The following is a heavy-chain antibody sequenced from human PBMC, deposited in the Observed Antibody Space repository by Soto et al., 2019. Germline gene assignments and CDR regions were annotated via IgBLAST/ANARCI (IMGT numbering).Heavy chain of an antibody. D-gene: IGHD6-19*01. CDR3: ARGVAVAGIDY. V-gene: IGHV4-34*01. J-gene: IGHJ4*02. CDR2: INHSGST. Sequence: SETLSLTCAVYGGSFSGYYWSWIRQPPGKGLEWIGEINHSGSTNYNPSLKSRVTISVDTSKNQFSLKLSSVTAADTAVYYCARGVAVAGIDYWGQGTLVTVSS. CDR1: GGSFSGYY.